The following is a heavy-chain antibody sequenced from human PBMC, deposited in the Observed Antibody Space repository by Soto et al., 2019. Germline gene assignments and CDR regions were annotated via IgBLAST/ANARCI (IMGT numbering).Heavy chain of an antibody. CDR2: IIPIFGTA. D-gene: IGHD3-22*01. CDR3: ARQTMIVVVQPVPYYGMDV. CDR1: GGTFSSYA. J-gene: IGHJ6*02. Sequence: VKVSCKASGGTFSSYAISWVRQAPGHGLEWMGGIIPIFGTANYAQKFQGRVTITADESTSTAYMELSSLRSEDTAVYYCARQTMIVVVQPVPYYGMDVWGQGTTVTVSS. V-gene: IGHV1-69*13.